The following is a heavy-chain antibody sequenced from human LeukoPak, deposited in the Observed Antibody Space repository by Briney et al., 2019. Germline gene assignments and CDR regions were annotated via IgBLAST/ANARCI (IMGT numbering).Heavy chain of an antibody. J-gene: IGHJ4*02. CDR2: ITSGGSTM. Sequence: GGSLRLSCAASGFPFSDFYMSWIRQAPGKGLEWISYITSGGSTMYYADSVKGRFSISRDNAKNSLYLQMNSLRAEDTAVYYCARDLGYDSSGYPHYFDYWGQGTLVTVSS. CDR1: GFPFSDFY. CDR3: ARDLGYDSSGYPHYFDY. V-gene: IGHV3-11*04. D-gene: IGHD3-22*01.